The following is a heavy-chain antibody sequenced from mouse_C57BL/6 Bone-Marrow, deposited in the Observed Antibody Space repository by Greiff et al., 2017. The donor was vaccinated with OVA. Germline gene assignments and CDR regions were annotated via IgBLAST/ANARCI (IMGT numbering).Heavy chain of an antibody. Sequence: QVQLQQPGAELVRPGASVKLSCKASGYTFTSYWMQWVKQRPGQGLEWIGEIDPSDSYTNYNQKIKGKATLTVDTSSSTAYMQLSSLTSEDSAVYYCARRENYWGQGTTLTVSS. J-gene: IGHJ2*01. V-gene: IGHV1-50*01. CDR1: GYTFTSYW. CDR2: IDPSDSYT. CDR3: ARRENY.